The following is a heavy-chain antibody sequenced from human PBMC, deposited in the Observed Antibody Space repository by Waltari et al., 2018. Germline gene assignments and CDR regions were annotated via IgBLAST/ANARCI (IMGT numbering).Heavy chain of an antibody. J-gene: IGHJ4*02. D-gene: IGHD1-1*01. Sequence: QVQLVESGGGVVQPGRSLRLSCAASGFTFSSYVMHWVRQAPGKGLEWVAVISYDGSNKYYADSVKGRFTISRDNSKNTLYLQMNSLRAEDTAVYYCAKRTGGDYWGQGTLVTVSS. CDR2: ISYDGSNK. CDR3: AKRTGGDY. V-gene: IGHV3-30*18. CDR1: GFTFSSYV.